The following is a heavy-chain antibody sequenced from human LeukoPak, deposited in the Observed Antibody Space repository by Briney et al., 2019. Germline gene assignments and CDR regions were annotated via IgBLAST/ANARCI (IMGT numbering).Heavy chain of an antibody. V-gene: IGHV4-34*01. Sequence: SETLSLTCAVYGGSFSGYYWSWIRQPPGKGLEWIGEINHSGSTNYNPSLKSRVTISVDTSKNQFSLNLSSVTAADTAVYYCARGIRAGYDYWGQGTLVTVSS. D-gene: IGHD5-24*01. J-gene: IGHJ4*02. CDR3: ARGIRAGYDY. CDR1: GGSFSGYY. CDR2: INHSGST.